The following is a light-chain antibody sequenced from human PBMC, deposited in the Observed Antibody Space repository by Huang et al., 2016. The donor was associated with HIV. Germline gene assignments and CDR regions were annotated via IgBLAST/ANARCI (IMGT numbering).Light chain of an antibody. Sequence: EVVLTQSPATLSVSPGEKVTLSCRASQSVDSNLAWYQQKPGQPPRLLIFRASTRATGVPARFSGSGSGTDFTLTISSLQSEDFAVYYCQQHSNWPPSLSFGGGTKVEI. CDR2: RAS. V-gene: IGKV3-15*01. CDR1: QSVDSN. J-gene: IGKJ4*01. CDR3: QQHSNWPPSLS.